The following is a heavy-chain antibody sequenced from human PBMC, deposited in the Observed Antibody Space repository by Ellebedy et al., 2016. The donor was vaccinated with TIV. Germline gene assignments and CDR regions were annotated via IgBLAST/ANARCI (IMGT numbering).Heavy chain of an antibody. CDR3: ATGTDIVVVPAAMRRAGYYYYGMDV. V-gene: IGHV1-24*01. CDR1: GYTLTELS. CDR2: FDPEDGET. D-gene: IGHD2-2*01. Sequence: AASVKVSCKVSGYTLTELSMHWVRQAPGKGLEWMGGFDPEDGETIYAQNFQGRVTMTEDTSTDTAYMELSSLRSEDTAVYYCATGTDIVVVPAAMRRAGYYYYGMDVWGQGTTVTVSS. J-gene: IGHJ6*02.